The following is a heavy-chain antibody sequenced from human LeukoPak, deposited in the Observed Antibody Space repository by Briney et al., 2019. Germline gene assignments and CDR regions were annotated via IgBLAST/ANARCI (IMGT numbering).Heavy chain of an antibody. CDR1: GFTFSRYA. D-gene: IGHD3-16*01. CDR3: ARNQQLGGHSYYYYGMDV. CDR2: ISGSGGTT. J-gene: IGHJ6*02. V-gene: IGHV3-23*01. Sequence: PGGSLRLSCAVSGFTFSRYAMSWVRQAPGKGLEWVSVISGSGGTTYYADSVKGRFTISRDNSKNTLYLQMNSLRADDTAIYYCARNQQLGGHSYYYYGMDVWGQGTTVTVSS.